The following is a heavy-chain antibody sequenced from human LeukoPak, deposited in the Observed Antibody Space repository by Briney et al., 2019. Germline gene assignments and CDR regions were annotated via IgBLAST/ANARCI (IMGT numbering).Heavy chain of an antibody. J-gene: IGHJ6*03. Sequence: PSETLSLTCAVYGGSFSGYYWSWIRQPPGKGLEWIGEINHSGSTNYNPSLKSRVTISVDTSKNQFSLKLSSVTAADTAVYYCARVSSGQMMGGYYYMDVWGKGTTVTISS. CDR3: ARVSSGQMMGGYYYMDV. CDR2: INHSGST. D-gene: IGHD6-19*01. V-gene: IGHV4-34*01. CDR1: GGSFSGYY.